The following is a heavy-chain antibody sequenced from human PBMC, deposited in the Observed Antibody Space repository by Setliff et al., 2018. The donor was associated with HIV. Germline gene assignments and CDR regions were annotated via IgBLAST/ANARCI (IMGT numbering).Heavy chain of an antibody. V-gene: IGHV3-21*06. CDR1: GFSFSDYS. Sequence: GGSLRLSCVASGFSFSDYSMSWVRRAPGKGLEWLASISHSSSKIFYADSVRGRFYISRDNAENSLFLEMTSLRVDDTAVYSCASRGVLTPSDAFDIWGRGTMVTVSS. D-gene: IGHD2-21*02. J-gene: IGHJ3*02. CDR3: ASRGVLTPSDAFDI. CDR2: ISHSSSKI.